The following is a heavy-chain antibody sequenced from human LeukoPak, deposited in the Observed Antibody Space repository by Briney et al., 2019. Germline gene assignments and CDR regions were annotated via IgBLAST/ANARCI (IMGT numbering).Heavy chain of an antibody. D-gene: IGHD3-22*01. V-gene: IGHV1-18*01. CDR2: ITAYNGNT. Sequence: ASLKVSCKASGYTFTTYGISWVRPAPGQGLEWMGWITAYNGNTHYAQKLQGRVTLTTDTSTSTAYMELRSLRSDDTAVYYCARGLALGSESSGYYYLPDYWGQGTLVTVSS. J-gene: IGHJ4*02. CDR3: ARGLALGSESSGYYYLPDY. CDR1: GYTFTTYG.